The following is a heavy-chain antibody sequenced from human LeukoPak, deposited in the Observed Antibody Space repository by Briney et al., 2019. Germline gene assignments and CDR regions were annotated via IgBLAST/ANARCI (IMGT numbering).Heavy chain of an antibody. CDR1: GDSFSSKSAA. Sequence: SQTLSLTCAISGDSFSSKSAAWGWIRQSPSRGLEWVGRTYYRSKSNNEYAVAVRGLITINPDTSQTPFSLLLNSVTPEDSAVYYCARYSGLGVPDYWGQGTLVTVSS. D-gene: IGHD2-21*01. J-gene: IGHJ4*02. V-gene: IGHV6-1*01. CDR2: TYYRSKSNN. CDR3: ARYSGLGVPDY.